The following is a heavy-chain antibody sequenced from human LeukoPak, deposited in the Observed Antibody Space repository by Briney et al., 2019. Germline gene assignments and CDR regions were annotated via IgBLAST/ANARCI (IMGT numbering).Heavy chain of an antibody. CDR1: GGSFSGYY. J-gene: IGHJ4*02. V-gene: IGHV4-34*01. Sequence: SETLSLTCAVYGGSFSGYYWSWIRQPPGKGLEWIGEINHSGSTNYNPSLKSRVTISVDTSKNQFSLKLSSVTAADTAVYYCARSAPQVGDYWGQGTLVTVSS. CDR2: INHSGST. CDR3: ARSAPQVGDY. D-gene: IGHD1-26*01.